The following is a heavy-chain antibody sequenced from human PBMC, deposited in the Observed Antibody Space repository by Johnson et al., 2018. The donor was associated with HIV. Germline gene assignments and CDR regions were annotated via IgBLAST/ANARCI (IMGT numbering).Heavy chain of an antibody. CDR2: IWYDGSNK. CDR1: GFNFSSYG. V-gene: IGHV3-33*06. CDR3: AKSWHSGSLYDAFHI. J-gene: IGHJ3*02. D-gene: IGHD1-26*01. Sequence: VQLVESGGGVVQPGRSLRLSCAVSGFNFSSYGMHWVRQAPGKGLEWVAVIWYDGSNKYYADSVKGRFTISRENAKNSLYLQMHSLRAEDTAVYYCAKSWHSGSLYDAFHIWGQGTMVTVSS.